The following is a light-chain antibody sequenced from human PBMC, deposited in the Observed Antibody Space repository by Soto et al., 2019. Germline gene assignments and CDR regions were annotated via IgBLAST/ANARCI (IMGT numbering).Light chain of an antibody. V-gene: IGKV3-20*01. J-gene: IGKJ1*01. CDR2: GAS. CDR3: QQYGSSPWT. CDR1: QSVSSSY. Sequence: EIVLTQSPGTLSLSPGERATLSCRASQSVSSSYLAWYQQKPGQAPRLLIYGASSRATGIPDRFSGSGSGTDFTLTISRLEPKEFAVYYCQQYGSSPWTIGQGTKVEIK.